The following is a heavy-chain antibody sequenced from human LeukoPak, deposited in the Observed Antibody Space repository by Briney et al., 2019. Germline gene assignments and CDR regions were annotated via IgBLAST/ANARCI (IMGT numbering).Heavy chain of an antibody. J-gene: IGHJ4*02. CDR3: ARLPYYYDSSGTQHLFDY. Sequence: GESLKISCKGSGYSFTSYWIGWVRQMPGKGLEWMGVIYPGDSDTRYSPSFQGQVTISADKSISTAYLQWNSLKASDTAMYYCARLPYYYDSSGTQHLFDYWGQGTLVTVSS. CDR2: IYPGDSDT. D-gene: IGHD3-22*01. V-gene: IGHV5-51*01. CDR1: GYSFTSYW.